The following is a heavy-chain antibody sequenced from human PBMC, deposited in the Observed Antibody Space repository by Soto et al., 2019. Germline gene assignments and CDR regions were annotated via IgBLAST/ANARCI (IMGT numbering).Heavy chain of an antibody. CDR2: ISGSGGDT. J-gene: IGHJ5*02. Sequence: LRLSCSASGFTFTSYAMSWVRQAPGKGLEWVSGISGSGGDTKSADSVKGRFTISRDNAKNSVYLQMDSLRVEDTAVYYCAREGALKPFSSWGQGALVTVSS. CDR1: GFTFTSYA. CDR3: AREGALKPFSS. V-gene: IGHV3-23*01.